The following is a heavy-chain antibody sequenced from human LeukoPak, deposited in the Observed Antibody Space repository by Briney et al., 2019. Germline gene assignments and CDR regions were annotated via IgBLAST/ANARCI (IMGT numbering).Heavy chain of an antibody. V-gene: IGHV3-33*01. Sequence: PGGSLRLSCAASGLTFNSYGMHWARQAPGKGLEWVSIISFDGSNTYYGDSVRGRFTISRDNSKNTVDLQMDSLRVEDTAVYYCARDLNAKKDGLHFGADCWGQGSLVTVSS. CDR3: ARDLNAKKDGLHFGADC. D-gene: IGHD3-10*01. CDR1: GLTFNSYG. J-gene: IGHJ4*02. CDR2: ISFDGSNT.